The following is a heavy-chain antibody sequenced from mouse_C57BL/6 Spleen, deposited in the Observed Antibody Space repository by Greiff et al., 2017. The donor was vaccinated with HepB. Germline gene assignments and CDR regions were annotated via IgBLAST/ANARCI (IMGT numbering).Heavy chain of an antibody. D-gene: IGHD2-1*01. CDR3: ARPYGNFYYFDY. J-gene: IGHJ2*01. Sequence: QVQLQQPGAELVKPGASVKLSCKASGYTFTSYWMQWVKQRPGQGLEWIGEIDPSDSYTNYNQKFKGKATLTVDTSSSTAYMQLSSLTSEDSAVYYCARPYGNFYYFDYWGQGTTLTVSS. CDR2: IDPSDSYT. CDR1: GYTFTSYW. V-gene: IGHV1-50*01.